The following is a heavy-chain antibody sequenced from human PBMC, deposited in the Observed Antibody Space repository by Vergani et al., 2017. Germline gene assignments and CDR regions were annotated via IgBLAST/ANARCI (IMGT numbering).Heavy chain of an antibody. D-gene: IGHD1-14*01. V-gene: IGHV3-33*01. Sequence: QVQLVESGGGVVQPGRSLRLSCAASGFTFIQYGMHWVRQAPGKGLEWVAVTWYDGNNKQYVDSVKGRFTISRNNSKSTMYLQMNSLRDEDTGVYYCARDLRLLYNRFDPWGQGTLVTVSS. CDR2: TWYDGNNK. CDR3: ARDLRLLYNRFDP. CDR1: GFTFIQYG. J-gene: IGHJ5*02.